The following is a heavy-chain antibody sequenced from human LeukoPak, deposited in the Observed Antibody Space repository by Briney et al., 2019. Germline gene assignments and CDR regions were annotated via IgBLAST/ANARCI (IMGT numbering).Heavy chain of an antibody. V-gene: IGHV3-21*01. CDR3: ARPSGWSKKFDY. D-gene: IGHD6-19*01. J-gene: IGHJ4*02. Sequence: GGSLRLSCAASGFTFSSYSMNWVRQAPGKGLEWVSSISSSSSYIYYADSVKGRFTISRDNAKNSLYLQMNSLRAEDTAVYYCARPSGWSKKFDYWGQGTLVTVSS. CDR2: ISSSSSYI. CDR1: GFTFSSYS.